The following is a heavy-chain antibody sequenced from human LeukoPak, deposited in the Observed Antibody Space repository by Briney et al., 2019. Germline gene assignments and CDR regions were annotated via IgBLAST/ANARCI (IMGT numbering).Heavy chain of an antibody. J-gene: IGHJ6*02. CDR1: GFAFSSQA. V-gene: IGHV3-23*01. D-gene: IGHD3-10*01. Sequence: PGGSLRLSCAASGFAFSSQAMGWVRQAPGKGLEWVSVISDRGSITYYADSVKGRFTISRDNSKNTLYLQMNSLRAEDTAVYYCARDRAGYGMDVWGQGTTVTVSS. CDR3: ARDRAGYGMDV. CDR2: ISDRGSIT.